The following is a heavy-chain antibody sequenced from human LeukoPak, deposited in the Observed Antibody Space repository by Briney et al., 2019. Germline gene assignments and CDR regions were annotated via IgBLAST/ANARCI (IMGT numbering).Heavy chain of an antibody. Sequence: SETLSLTCTVSGDSISSNHYYWGWVRQPPGKGLEWIGEINHSGSTNYNPSLKSRVTISVDTSKNQFSLKLSSVTAADTAVYYCARMYYDFWSGYSHFDYWGQGALVTVSS. CDR1: GDSISSNHYY. CDR3: ARMYYDFWSGYSHFDY. V-gene: IGHV4-39*07. D-gene: IGHD3-3*01. CDR2: INHSGST. J-gene: IGHJ4*02.